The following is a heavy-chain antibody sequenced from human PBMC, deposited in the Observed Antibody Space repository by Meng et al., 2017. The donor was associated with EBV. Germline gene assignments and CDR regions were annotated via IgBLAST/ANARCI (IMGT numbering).Heavy chain of an antibody. CDR1: GGPFRNYA. J-gene: IGHJ4*02. CDR2: FLPTLGAP. D-gene: IGHD3-10*01. V-gene: IGHV1-69*01. Sequence: QGRWVQSAAEWRKPGSSVKASCKTSGGPFRNYAISWVRQAPGQGLEWLGGFLPTLGAPNYAQKFHGRVSITADESTSTHYMDLSSLRSEDTAVYYCASESGRGYTPDYWGQGTLVTVSS. CDR3: ASESGRGYTPDY.